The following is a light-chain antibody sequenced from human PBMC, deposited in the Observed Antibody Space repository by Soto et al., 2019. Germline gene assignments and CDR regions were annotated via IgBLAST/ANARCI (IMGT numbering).Light chain of an antibody. CDR1: QSVSSY. CDR3: QHRSNWPPT. V-gene: IGKV3-11*01. Sequence: DIVLTQSPATLSLSPGERATLSCRASQSVSSYLAWYQQKPGQAPRLLIYDAFSRATGIPARFSGSGSGTDFTLTISSLEPEDFAVYYCQHRSNWPPTFGQGTRLEIK. CDR2: DAF. J-gene: IGKJ5*01.